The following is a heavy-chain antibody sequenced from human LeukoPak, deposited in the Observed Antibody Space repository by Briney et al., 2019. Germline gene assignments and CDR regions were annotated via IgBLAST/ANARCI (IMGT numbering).Heavy chain of an antibody. CDR3: ARDQNKYDSSGYYYYQYGMDV. D-gene: IGHD3-22*01. J-gene: IGHJ6*02. CDR1: GGSISSGDYY. V-gene: IGHV4-30-4*01. CDR2: IYYSGNT. Sequence: SETLSLTCTVSGGSISSGDYYWTWRRQPPGKGLEWIGYIYYSGNTHYNPSLKSRVSISVDTAKNQFSLNLSSVTAADTAVYYCARDQNKYDSSGYYYYQYGMDVWVHGTTVTVSS.